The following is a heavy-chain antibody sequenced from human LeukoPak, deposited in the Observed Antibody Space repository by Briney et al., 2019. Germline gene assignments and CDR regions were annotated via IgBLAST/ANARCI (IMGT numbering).Heavy chain of an antibody. J-gene: IGHJ4*02. V-gene: IGHV3-48*03. CDR2: ISSSGSTI. CDR1: GFTFSSYE. Sequence: PGGSLRLSCEASGFTFSSYEMNWVRQAPGKGLEWISYISSSGSTIYYADSVKGRFTISRDNAKNSLYLQMNSLRAEDTAVYYCARDWLAVAGTGDYWGQGTLVTVSS. D-gene: IGHD6-19*01. CDR3: ARDWLAVAGTGDY.